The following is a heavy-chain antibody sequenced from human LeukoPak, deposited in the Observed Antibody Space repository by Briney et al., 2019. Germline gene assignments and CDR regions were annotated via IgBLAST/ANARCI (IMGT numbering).Heavy chain of an antibody. J-gene: IGHJ4*02. CDR2: INPNSGGT. CDR1: GYTFTGYY. CDR3: AREYSSSWYESSIRDY. V-gene: IGHV1-2*02. Sequence: GAPVKVSCKASGYTFTGYYMHWVRQAPGQGLEWMGWINPNSGGTNYAQKFQGRVTMTRDTSISTAYMELSRLRSDDTAVYYCAREYSSSWYESSIRDYWGQGTLVTVSS. D-gene: IGHD6-13*01.